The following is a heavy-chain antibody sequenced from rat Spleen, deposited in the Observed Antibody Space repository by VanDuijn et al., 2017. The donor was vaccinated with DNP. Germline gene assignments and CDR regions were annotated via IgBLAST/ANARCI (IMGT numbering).Heavy chain of an antibody. CDR1: GFTLSNSD. CDR2: ISPSGGST. V-gene: IGHV5-25*01. CDR3: ARHWYFDF. Sequence: EVQLVESGGGLVQPGRSLKLACAASGFTLSNSDMAWVRQAPTNGLEWVASISPSGGSTYYRDSVKGRFTVSRDNAKSTLYLRMDSLRSEDTATYYCARHWYFDFWGPGTMVTVSS. J-gene: IGHJ1*01.